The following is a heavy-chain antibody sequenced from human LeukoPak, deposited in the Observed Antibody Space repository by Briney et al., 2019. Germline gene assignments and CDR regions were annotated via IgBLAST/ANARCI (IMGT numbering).Heavy chain of an antibody. CDR1: GGSISSGGYY. V-gene: IGHV4-31*03. Sequence: ASQTLSLTCTVSGGSISSGGYYWSWIRQHPGKGLEWIGYIYYSGTTYYNPSLKSRVTISVDTSKNQFSLKLSSVTAADTAVYYCARDSTLRAFDIWGQGTMVTVSS. CDR2: IYYSGTT. CDR3: ARDSTLRAFDI. J-gene: IGHJ3*02.